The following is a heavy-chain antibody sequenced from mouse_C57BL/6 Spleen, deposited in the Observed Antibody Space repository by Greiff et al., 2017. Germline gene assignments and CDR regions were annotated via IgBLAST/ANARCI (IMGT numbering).Heavy chain of an antibody. V-gene: IGHV5-17*01. CDR2: ISSGSSTI. J-gene: IGHJ2*01. Sequence: EVQVVESGGGLVKPGGSLKLSCAASGFPFSDYGMHWVRQAPEKGLEWVAYISSGSSTIYYAGTVKGRFTISRANAKNTLVLQMTSLRSEDTAMYYGARHVYFDYWGQGTTLTVSS. CDR3: ARHVYFDY. CDR1: GFPFSDYG.